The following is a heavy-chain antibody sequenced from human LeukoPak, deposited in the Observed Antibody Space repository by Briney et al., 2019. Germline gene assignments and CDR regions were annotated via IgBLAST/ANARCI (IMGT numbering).Heavy chain of an antibody. V-gene: IGHV3-30-3*01. CDR3: ARATTPMLAFDI. CDR2: ISYDETNK. CDR1: GFTFSSSA. D-gene: IGHD2-2*01. J-gene: IGHJ3*02. Sequence: PGGSLRLSCVASGFTFSSSAMHWVRQAPGKGLEWVAVISYDETNKYYADSVKGRFTISRDNSKNTLYLQMNSLRAEDTAVYYCARATTPMLAFDIWGQGTMVTVSS.